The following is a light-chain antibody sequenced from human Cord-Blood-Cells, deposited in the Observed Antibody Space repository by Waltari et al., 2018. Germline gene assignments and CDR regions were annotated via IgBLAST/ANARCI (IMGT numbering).Light chain of an antibody. Sequence: DIQMTQSPSSLSASVGDRVTITCRASQGICNYLAWYQQKPGKVPKLLVYAASTLQSAVPSRFSGSGSATDFTLTISSLQPEDVATYYCQKYNSAPYTFGQGTKLEIK. V-gene: IGKV1-27*01. CDR2: AAS. CDR1: QGICNY. J-gene: IGKJ2*01. CDR3: QKYNSAPYT.